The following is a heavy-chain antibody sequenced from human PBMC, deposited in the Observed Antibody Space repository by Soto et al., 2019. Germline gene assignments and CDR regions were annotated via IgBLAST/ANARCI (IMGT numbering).Heavy chain of an antibody. CDR1: GGSISSSSYY. D-gene: IGHD3-22*01. CDR2: IYYSGST. J-gene: IGHJ4*02. Sequence: NPSETLSLTCTVSGGSISSSSYYWGWIRQPPGKGLEWIGSIYYSGSTYYNPSLKSRVTISVDTSTNTVYLDLSSLTSEDTAVFYCARSKPRATDRPYYFDSWGQGTLVTVSS. CDR3: ARSKPRATDRPYYFDS. V-gene: IGHV4-39*07.